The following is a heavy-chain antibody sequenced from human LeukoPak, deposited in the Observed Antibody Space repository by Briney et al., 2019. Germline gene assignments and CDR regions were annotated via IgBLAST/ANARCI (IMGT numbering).Heavy chain of an antibody. CDR1: GFMLSTYG. CDR3: ARFVSSSWYVADWFDP. CDR2: ISSSGSTI. J-gene: IGHJ5*02. D-gene: IGHD6-13*01. Sequence: PGGSLRLSCAASGFMLSTYGMHWIRQAPGKGLEWVSYISSSGSTIYYADSVKGRFTISRDNAKNSLYLQMNSLRAEDTAVYYCARFVSSSWYVADWFDPWGQGTLVTVSS. V-gene: IGHV3-48*04.